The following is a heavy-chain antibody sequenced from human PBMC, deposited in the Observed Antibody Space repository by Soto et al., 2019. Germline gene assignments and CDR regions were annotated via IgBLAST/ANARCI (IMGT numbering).Heavy chain of an antibody. Sequence: QVQLVQSGAEVKKPGASVKVSCKASGYTFTSYVLHWVRQAPGQRPEWMGWINAGNGNTEYSQNFQGRVTISKNTSASTVYMELRSLKSEDTAVYYCARERTYYGDYMGDYWGQGTVVAVSS. D-gene: IGHD4-17*01. CDR1: GYTFTSYV. CDR3: ARERTYYGDYMGDY. J-gene: IGHJ4*02. CDR2: INAGNGNT. V-gene: IGHV1-3*01.